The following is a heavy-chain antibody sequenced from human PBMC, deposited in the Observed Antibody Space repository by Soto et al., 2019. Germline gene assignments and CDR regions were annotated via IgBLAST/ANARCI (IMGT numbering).Heavy chain of an antibody. Sequence: EVQLVESGGGLVQPGGSLRLSCAASGFTFSDHSMDWVRQAPGKGLEWVGRIKNKANSYITEYAASVKGRFTISRDDSKNSLDLQMNSLKTEDTAVYYCARVRLGVTTRLFDYWGQGTLVTVSS. D-gene: IGHD6-25*01. CDR3: ARVRLGVTTRLFDY. J-gene: IGHJ4*02. CDR1: GFTFSDHS. CDR2: IKNKANSYIT. V-gene: IGHV3-72*01.